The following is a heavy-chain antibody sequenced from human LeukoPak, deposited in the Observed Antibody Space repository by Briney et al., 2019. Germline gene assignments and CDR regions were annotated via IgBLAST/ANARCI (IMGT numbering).Heavy chain of an antibody. D-gene: IGHD3-9*01. CDR1: GFTFSNYE. CDR2: ISRSGSI. Sequence: GGSLRLSCAASGFTFSNYEMNWVRQAPGKGLEWVSYISRSGSIYYADSVKGRFTISRDNAKNALYLQMNSLRAEDTAVYYCVKSNSGYYQFGYWGQGTLVTVSS. CDR3: VKSNSGYYQFGY. J-gene: IGHJ4*02. V-gene: IGHV3-48*03.